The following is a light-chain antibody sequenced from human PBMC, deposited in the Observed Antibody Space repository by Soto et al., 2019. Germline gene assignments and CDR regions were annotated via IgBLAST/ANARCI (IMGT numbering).Light chain of an antibody. CDR1: QSVSSSF. CDR2: GTS. J-gene: IGKJ1*01. V-gene: IGKV3-20*01. CDR3: QQYGTSPWT. Sequence: EIVLTQSPGTLSLSPGERATPSCRASQSVSSSFVAWFQQKPGQAPRLLIYGTSSRATDIPDRFSGSGSGTDFTLTINGLEPEDFAMYFCQQYGTSPWTFGQGTKVDIK.